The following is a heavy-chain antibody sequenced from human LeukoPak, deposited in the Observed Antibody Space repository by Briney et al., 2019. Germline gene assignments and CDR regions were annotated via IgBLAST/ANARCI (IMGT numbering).Heavy chain of an antibody. D-gene: IGHD3-10*01. J-gene: IGHJ3*02. V-gene: IGHV3-20*04. CDR2: INWNGGST. CDR1: GFTFDDYG. Sequence: PGGSLRPSCAASGFTFDDYGMSWVRQAPGKGLEWVSGINWNGGSTGYADSVKGRFTISRDNAKNSLYLQMNSLRAEDTALYYCAREDYYYGSGSPLGAFDIWGQGTMVTVSS. CDR3: AREDYYYGSGSPLGAFDI.